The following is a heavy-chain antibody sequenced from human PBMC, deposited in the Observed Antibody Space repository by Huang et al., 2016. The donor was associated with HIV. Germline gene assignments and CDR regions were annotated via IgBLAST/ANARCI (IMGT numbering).Heavy chain of an antibody. J-gene: IGHJ3*02. V-gene: IGHV4-30-2*01. Sequence: QLQESGSGLVKPSQILSLTCAVSGGSMRSGDASWTWIRQPPGKHLEWIGNIYHSGTTYDRSSLKSRVTISLDRSKSQFSLKLSSVTAADTAVYFCARARGVVVEDAFDIWGQGTMVTVSS. CDR1: GGSMRSGDAS. CDR2: IYHSGTT. CDR3: ARARGVVVEDAFDI. D-gene: IGHD2-15*01.